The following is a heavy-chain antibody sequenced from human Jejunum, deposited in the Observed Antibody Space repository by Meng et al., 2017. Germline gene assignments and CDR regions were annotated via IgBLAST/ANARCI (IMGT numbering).Heavy chain of an antibody. J-gene: IGHJ4*02. CDR3: ARFGISGSGEIDY. Sequence: VQLGELGGGLVRPGGSLRLSVAASGFTFSDYYMNWIRQAPGKGLEWLSYVSNTGNTIYYADSVKGRFTLSRDNAKNSLYLQMNSLSAEDSAAYYCARFGISGSGEIDYWGQGTLVTVSS. CDR2: VSNTGNTI. CDR1: GFTFSDYY. D-gene: IGHD2-15*01. V-gene: IGHV3-11*04.